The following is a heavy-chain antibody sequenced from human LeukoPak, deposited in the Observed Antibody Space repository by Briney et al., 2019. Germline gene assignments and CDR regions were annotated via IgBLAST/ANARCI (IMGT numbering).Heavy chain of an antibody. CDR3: AKVYIAVAGTDLIDY. J-gene: IGHJ4*02. D-gene: IGHD6-19*01. Sequence: GGSLRLSCAASGFTLSSYAMSWVRQAPGKGLEWVSAISGSGGSTYYAHSVKGRFTISRDNSKNTLYLQMNSLRAEDTAVYYCAKVYIAVAGTDLIDYWGQGTLVTVSS. CDR2: ISGSGGST. CDR1: GFTLSSYA. V-gene: IGHV3-23*01.